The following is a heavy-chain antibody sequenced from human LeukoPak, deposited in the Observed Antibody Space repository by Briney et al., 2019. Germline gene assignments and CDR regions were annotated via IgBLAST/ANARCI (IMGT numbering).Heavy chain of an antibody. CDR1: GFTFTNYW. Sequence: PGGSLRLSCAASGFTFTNYWMSWVRQAPGKGLELVANIKLDRSEKYYVDSVKGRFTISRDNAKNSLNLQMNSLRAEDTAVYYCARSEMATILGFDYWGQGTLVTVSS. CDR2: IKLDRSEK. V-gene: IGHV3-7*03. D-gene: IGHD5-24*01. J-gene: IGHJ4*02. CDR3: ARSEMATILGFDY.